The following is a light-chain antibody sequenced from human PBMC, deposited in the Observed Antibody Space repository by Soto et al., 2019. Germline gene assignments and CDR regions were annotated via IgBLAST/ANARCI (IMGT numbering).Light chain of an antibody. V-gene: IGKV3-11*01. CDR2: DAS. Sequence: EIVLTQSPASLSLSPGERATLSCRASQSVSSYLAWYQQKPGQAPRLLIYDASNRATGIPARFSGSGSGTDFTLTISSLEPEDFAVYYCQQRSNWPPKLTFGGGTKVEIK. CDR1: QSVSSY. CDR3: QQRSNWPPKLT. J-gene: IGKJ4*01.